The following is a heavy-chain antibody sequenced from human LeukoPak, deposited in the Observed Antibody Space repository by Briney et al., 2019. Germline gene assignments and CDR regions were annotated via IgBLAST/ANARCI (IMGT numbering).Heavy chain of an antibody. J-gene: IGHJ4*02. CDR2: ISGSAVGT. D-gene: IGHD3-22*01. CDR1: GITLSNYG. CDR3: AKRGVVIRVILVGFHKEAYYFDS. V-gene: IGHV3-23*01. Sequence: GGSLRLSCAVSGITLSNYGMSWVRQAPGKGREWVAGISGSAVGTNYADSVKGRFTISRDNSKNTLYLQMNRLRAEDTAVYFCAKRGVVIRVILVGFHKEAYYFDSWGQGALVTVSS.